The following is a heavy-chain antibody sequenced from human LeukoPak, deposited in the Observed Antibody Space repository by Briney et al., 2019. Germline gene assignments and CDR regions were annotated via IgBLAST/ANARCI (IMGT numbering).Heavy chain of an antibody. CDR3: AREGYYGSGSYYPSAFDI. Sequence: ASVKVSRKASGGTFSSYAISWVRQAPGQGLEWMGRIIPILGIANYAQKFQGRVTITADKSTSTAYMELSSLRSEDTAVYYGAREGYYGSGSYYPSAFDIWGQGTMVTVSS. D-gene: IGHD3-10*01. CDR1: GGTFSSYA. V-gene: IGHV1-69*04. J-gene: IGHJ3*02. CDR2: IIPILGIA.